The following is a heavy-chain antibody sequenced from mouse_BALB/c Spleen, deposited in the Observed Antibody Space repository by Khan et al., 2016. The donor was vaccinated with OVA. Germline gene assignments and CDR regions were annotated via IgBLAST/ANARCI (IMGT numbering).Heavy chain of an antibody. CDR2: IDPFNGGS. Sequence: VQLQQSGPELMKPGASVKISCKSSGYSFTSYYIHWVKQSHGKTLEWIGYIDPFNGGSTYNQKFKGKATLTVDKSSSTAYMYLSSLTSEDSAVYCCARRGSGSWFDCWGQGSLVTGSA. J-gene: IGHJ3*01. CDR1: GYSFTSYY. D-gene: IGHD1-1*01. CDR3: ARRGSGSWFDC. V-gene: IGHV1-31*01.